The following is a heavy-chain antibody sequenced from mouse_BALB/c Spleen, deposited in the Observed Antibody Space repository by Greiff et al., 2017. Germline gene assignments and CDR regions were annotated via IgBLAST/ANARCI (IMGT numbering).Heavy chain of an antibody. CDR2: INPSNGRT. Sequence: VQLQQSGAELVKPGASVKLSCKASGYTFTSYWMHWVKQRPGQGLEWIGEINPSNGRTNYNEKFKSKATLTVDKSSSTAYMQLSSLTSEDSAVYYCARSFYDYFAYWGQGTLVTVSA. CDR1: GYTFTSYW. CDR3: ARSFYDYFAY. D-gene: IGHD2-4*01. V-gene: IGHV1S81*02. J-gene: IGHJ3*01.